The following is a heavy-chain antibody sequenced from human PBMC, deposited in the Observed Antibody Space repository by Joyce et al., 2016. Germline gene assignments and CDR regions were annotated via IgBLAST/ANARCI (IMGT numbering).Heavy chain of an antibody. CDR2: ISASGGST. Sequence: EVQLLESGGGLVQPGGSLRLSCAASGFTFSSYAMSWVRQAPGKGLEWVSTISASGGSTYYADSVKGRFTSSRDNSEDSLYLHMNSLRAEDTAVYYCATWAPTNYDFWSGYSYYFDNWGQGTLVTVSS. CDR3: ATWAPTNYDFWSGYSYYFDN. V-gene: IGHV3-23*01. J-gene: IGHJ4*02. D-gene: IGHD3-3*01. CDR1: GFTFSSYA.